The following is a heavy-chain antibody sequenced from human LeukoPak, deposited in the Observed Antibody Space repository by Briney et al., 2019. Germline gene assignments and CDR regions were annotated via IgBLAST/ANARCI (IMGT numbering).Heavy chain of an antibody. CDR1: GYTFTSYA. V-gene: IGHV1-3*01. CDR3: ARESLSVGYDFWSGYYKGRANWFDP. D-gene: IGHD3-3*01. J-gene: IGHJ5*02. CDR2: INAGNGNT. Sequence: GASVKVSCKASGYTFTSYAMHWVRQAPGQRLEWMGWINAGNGNTKYSQKFQGRVTITADESTSTAYMELSSLRSEDTAVYYCARESLSVGYDFWSGYYKGRANWFDPWGQGTLVTVSS.